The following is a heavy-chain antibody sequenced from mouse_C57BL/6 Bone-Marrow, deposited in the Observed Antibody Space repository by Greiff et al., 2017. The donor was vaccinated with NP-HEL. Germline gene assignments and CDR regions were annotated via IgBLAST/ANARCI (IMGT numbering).Heavy chain of an antibody. V-gene: IGHV1-54*01. D-gene: IGHD1-1*01. CDR2: INPGSGGT. J-gene: IGHJ3*01. Sequence: VQLQQSGAELVRPGTSVKVSCKASGYAFTNYLIEWVKQRPGQGLEWIGVINPGSGGTNYNEKFKGKATLTADKSSSTAYMQLSSLTSEDSAVYFCARGWGYGSSPFAYWGQGTLVTVSA. CDR3: ARGWGYGSSPFAY. CDR1: GYAFTNYL.